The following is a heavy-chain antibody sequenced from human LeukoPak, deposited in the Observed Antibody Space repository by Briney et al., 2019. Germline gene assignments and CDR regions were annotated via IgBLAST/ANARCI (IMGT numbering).Heavy chain of an antibody. J-gene: IGHJ4*02. V-gene: IGHV3-23*01. D-gene: IGHD6-19*01. Sequence: GGSLRLSCAASGFTFSILDMSWVRQAPGKGLEWVSAISGNGGRTYYADSVKGRFTISRDNTKNSLYLQMDSLRAEDTALYYCARETYSSGWYGLGYWGQGTLVTVSS. CDR1: GFTFSILD. CDR2: ISGNGGRT. CDR3: ARETYSSGWYGLGY.